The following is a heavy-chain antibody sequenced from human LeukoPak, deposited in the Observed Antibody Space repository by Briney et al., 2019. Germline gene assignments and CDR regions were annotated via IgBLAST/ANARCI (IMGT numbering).Heavy chain of an antibody. Sequence: GSSVKVSCNASGGTFSTSSISLVRQAPGQGLECMGGIIIDLGTTNYARKFRGRVTITADESTTTAYMELNNLRTEDTAVYYCVSSLPGGLNFSYDYWGQGPLVIVSS. J-gene: IGHJ4*02. CDR1: GGTFSTSS. D-gene: IGHD3-3*01. CDR3: VSSLPGGLNFSYDY. CDR2: IIIDLGTT. V-gene: IGHV1-69*01.